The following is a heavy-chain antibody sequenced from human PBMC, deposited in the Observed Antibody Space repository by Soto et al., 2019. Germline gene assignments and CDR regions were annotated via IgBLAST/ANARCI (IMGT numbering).Heavy chain of an antibody. CDR3: AKSKGYLETLKTTVTTFWGPFHI. D-gene: IGHD4-17*01. J-gene: IGHJ3*02. CDR2: ITWNSGRR. CDR1: GFTFDDYA. Sequence: EVQLVESGGGLVQPGRSLRLSCAASGFTFDDYAMHWVRQAPGKGPGWGSGITWNSGRRDYAESVKARFTISRDNAKNSLYVEINGLISEYTALYYCAKSKGYLETLKTTVTTFWGPFHIWGQGTMVTVSS. V-gene: IGHV3-9*01.